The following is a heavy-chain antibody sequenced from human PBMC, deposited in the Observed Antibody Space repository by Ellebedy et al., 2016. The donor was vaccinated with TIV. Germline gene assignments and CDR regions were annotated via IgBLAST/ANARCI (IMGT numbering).Heavy chain of an antibody. CDR1: GGSISSGGYY. CDR3: ARKPLGQGWFDP. Sequence: SETLSLTCTVSGGSISSGGYYWSWIRQDPGKGLEWIGYIYYSGSTTYNPSLKSRVTISVDTSNNQFSLKLSSVTAADTAVYYCARKPLGQGWFDPWGQGTLVTVSS. CDR2: IYYSGST. J-gene: IGHJ5*02. V-gene: IGHV4-31*03. D-gene: IGHD1-26*01.